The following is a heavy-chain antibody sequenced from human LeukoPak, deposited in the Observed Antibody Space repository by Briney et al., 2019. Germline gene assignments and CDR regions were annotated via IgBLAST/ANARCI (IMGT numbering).Heavy chain of an antibody. J-gene: IGHJ6*03. Sequence: PSETLSLTCAVYGGSFSGYYWSWLRRPPGKGLEGIGELNNSGNTNSNPSRKTRVTISADTTKYQFSLRLSSVTAADTALYYCARERYYYYYMDVWGKGTTVTVSS. CDR2: LNNSGNT. CDR1: GGSFSGYY. V-gene: IGHV4-34*01. CDR3: ARERYYYYYMDV.